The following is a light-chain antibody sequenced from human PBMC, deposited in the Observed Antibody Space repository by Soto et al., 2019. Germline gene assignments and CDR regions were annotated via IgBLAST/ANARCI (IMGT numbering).Light chain of an antibody. CDR2: EVS. Sequence: QSALTQPASVSGSPGQSITISCTGTSSDVGGYNYVSWYHQHPGKAPKLMIYEVSYRPSGVSNRFSGSKSGNTASLTISGLQAEDEADYYCSSYTSNSTSVVFGGGTKLTVL. CDR3: SSYTSNSTSVV. J-gene: IGLJ2*01. V-gene: IGLV2-14*01. CDR1: SSDVGGYNY.